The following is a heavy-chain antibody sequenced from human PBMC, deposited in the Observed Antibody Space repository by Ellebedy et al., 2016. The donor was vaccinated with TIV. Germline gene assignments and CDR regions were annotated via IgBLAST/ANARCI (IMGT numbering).Heavy chain of an antibody. Sequence: GGSLRLSXAASGFTFDDYAMHWVRQAPGKGLEWVSGISWNSGSIGYADSVKGRFTISRDNAKNSLYLQMNSLRAEDTALYYCADLAADYWGQGTLVTVSS. CDR1: GFTFDDYA. CDR3: ADLAADY. CDR2: ISWNSGSI. J-gene: IGHJ4*02. V-gene: IGHV3-9*01. D-gene: IGHD3-3*02.